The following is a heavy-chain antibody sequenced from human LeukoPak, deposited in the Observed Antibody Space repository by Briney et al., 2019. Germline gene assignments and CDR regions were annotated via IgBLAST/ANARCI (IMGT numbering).Heavy chain of an antibody. Sequence: GESLKISYKGSGHSFTSYWIGWVRQMPGKGLEWMGIIYPGDSDTRYSPSFQGQVTISADKSISTAYLQWSSLKASDTAMYYCARSGGFYYQYYYFDYWGQGTLVTVSS. D-gene: IGHD3-22*01. V-gene: IGHV5-51*01. CDR1: GHSFTSYW. CDR3: ARSGGFYYQYYYFDY. J-gene: IGHJ4*02. CDR2: IYPGDSDT.